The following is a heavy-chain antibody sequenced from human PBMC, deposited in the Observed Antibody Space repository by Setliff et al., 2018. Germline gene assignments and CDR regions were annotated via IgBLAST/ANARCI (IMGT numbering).Heavy chain of an antibody. CDR2: IYYTGST. V-gene: IGHV4-59*01. Sequence: PSETLSLTCTVSGGSISSYYWSWIRQPPGKELEWIAYIYYTGSTYYNPSLKSRVTISGDTSQNYFSLKLTSVTEADTAVYYCARGPPGYYYYMDVWGKGTTVTVSS. CDR3: ARGPPGYYYYMDV. CDR1: GGSISSYY. J-gene: IGHJ6*03.